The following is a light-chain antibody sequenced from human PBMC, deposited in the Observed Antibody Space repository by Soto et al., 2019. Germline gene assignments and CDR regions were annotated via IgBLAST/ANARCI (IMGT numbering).Light chain of an antibody. J-gene: IGKJ5*01. CDR2: GAS. CDR3: QQYKSWPPIT. Sequence: EILMTHSPASLSVSPWETATLYCSASHSLNTDLAWYQQKPGQAPRLLLYGASTRATGVPPRFSGGGSGTEFTLTISSLQSEDSAIYYCQQYKSWPPITFGQGTRLEIK. CDR1: HSLNTD. V-gene: IGKV3-15*01.